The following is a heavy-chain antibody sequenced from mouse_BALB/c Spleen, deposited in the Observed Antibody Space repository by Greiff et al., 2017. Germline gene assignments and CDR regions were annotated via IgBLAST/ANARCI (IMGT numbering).Heavy chain of an antibody. CDR3: ARKGGEGSLAY. CDR1: GFSLSRYS. Sequence: QVQLQQSAPGLVAPSQSLSITCTVSGFSLSRYSVHWVRQPPGKGLDWLGMIWGGGSTDYNSALKSRLSISKDNSKSQVFLKMNSLQTDDTAMYYCARKGGEGSLAYWGQGTLVAVSA. J-gene: IGHJ3*01. V-gene: IGHV2-6-4*01. CDR2: IWGGGST.